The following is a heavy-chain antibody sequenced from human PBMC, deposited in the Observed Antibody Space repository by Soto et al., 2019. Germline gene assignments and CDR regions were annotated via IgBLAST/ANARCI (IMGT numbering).Heavy chain of an antibody. Sequence: EVQLVESGGGLVQPGGSLGLSCAASGFTFSSYSMNWVRQAPGKGLEWVSYISSSSSTIYYADSVKGRFTISRDNAKNSLYLQMNSLRDEDTAVYYCARDTGSIVVVPAAIDHWGQGTLVTVSS. J-gene: IGHJ4*02. V-gene: IGHV3-48*02. CDR1: GFTFSSYS. CDR2: ISSSSSTI. D-gene: IGHD2-2*02. CDR3: ARDTGSIVVVPAAIDH.